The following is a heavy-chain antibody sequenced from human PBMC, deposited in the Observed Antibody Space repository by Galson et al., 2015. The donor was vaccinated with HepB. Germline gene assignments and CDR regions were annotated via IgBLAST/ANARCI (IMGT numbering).Heavy chain of an antibody. D-gene: IGHD6-19*01. CDR1: GFTFSSYS. CDR3: ASPTAVAQAGMDV. CDR2: ISSSSSYI. Sequence: SLRLSCAASGFTFSSYSMNWVRQAPGKGLEWVSSISSSSSYIYYADSVKGRFTISRDNAKNSLYLQMNSLRAEDTAVYYCASPTAVAQAGMDVWGQGTTVTVSS. J-gene: IGHJ6*02. V-gene: IGHV3-21*01.